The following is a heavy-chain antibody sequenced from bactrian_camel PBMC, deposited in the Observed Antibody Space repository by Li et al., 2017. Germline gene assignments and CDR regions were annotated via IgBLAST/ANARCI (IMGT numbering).Heavy chain of an antibody. CDR3: AADPPGTYCYALDTRLIGDKY. Sequence: VQLVESGGDSVQAGGSLRLSCAASGRNYVKWCMGWFRQVPGKEREGLATLDWRGITAYADSVKGRFTITRDYDKDLVYLQMNNLKPEDTAMYYCAADPPGTYCYALDTRLIGDKYRGQGTQVTVS. J-gene: IGHJ4*01. V-gene: IGHV3S53*01. CDR2: LDWRGIT. CDR1: GRNYVKWC. D-gene: IGHD1*01.